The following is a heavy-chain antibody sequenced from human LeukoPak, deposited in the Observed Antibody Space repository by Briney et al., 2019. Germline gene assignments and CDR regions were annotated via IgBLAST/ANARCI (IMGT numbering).Heavy chain of an antibody. Sequence: GGSLRLSCSASGFTFNSYPVHWVRQAPGKGLEYVSGISRNGGSTYYADSVKGRFTISRDNSKNTLYLQMSSLRAEDTAVYYCVKESGFMVATSSAFDIWGQGTMVTVSS. CDR3: VKESGFMVATSSAFDI. V-gene: IGHV3-64D*06. CDR1: GFTFNSYP. CDR2: ISRNGGST. D-gene: IGHD5-12*01. J-gene: IGHJ3*02.